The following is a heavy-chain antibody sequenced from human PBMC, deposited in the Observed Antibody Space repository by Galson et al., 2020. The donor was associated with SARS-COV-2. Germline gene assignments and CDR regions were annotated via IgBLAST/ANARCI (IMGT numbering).Heavy chain of an antibody. V-gene: IGHV1-46*01. CDR3: ARVLSYYGSGTNFDY. Sequence: ASVKVSCKASGYTFTNYYMHWVRQAPGQGLEWMGLVNPSGGTTTYAQKFQGRVTMTRDTSTTTVYMELNSLRSEDTAVYYCARVLSYYGSGTNFDYWGQGTLVTVSS. CDR2: VNPSGGTT. CDR1: GYTFTNYY. D-gene: IGHD3-10*01. J-gene: IGHJ4*02.